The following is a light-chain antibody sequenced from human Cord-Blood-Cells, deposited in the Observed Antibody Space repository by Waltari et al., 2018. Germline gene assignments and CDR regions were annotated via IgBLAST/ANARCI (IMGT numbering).Light chain of an antibody. CDR2: DVS. Sequence: QSALTQPASVSGCPGQSIHISCTGNSRDGGGYNYVPRDPQHPGKAPKLMIDDVSKRPSGVSNRFSGSKSGNTASLTISGLQAEDEADYYCSSYTSSSTYVVFGGGTKLTVL. CDR1: SRDGGGYNY. J-gene: IGLJ2*01. V-gene: IGLV2-14*01. CDR3: SSYTSSSTYVV.